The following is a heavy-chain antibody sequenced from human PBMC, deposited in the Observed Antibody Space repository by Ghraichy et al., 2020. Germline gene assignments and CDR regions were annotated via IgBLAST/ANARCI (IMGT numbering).Heavy chain of an antibody. Sequence: GGSLRLSCAASGFTFSNDAMSWVRQAPGKGLEWVSAISCSGRNTYYADSVKGRFTISRDNSRNPLYLQMNSLRVEDTAVYYCAKAFAPTTVSTLGGADVWGQETT. V-gene: IGHV3-23*01. J-gene: IGHJ6*02. CDR3: AKAFAPTTVSTLGGADV. CDR2: ISCSGRNT. CDR1: GFTFSNDA. D-gene: IGHD3-16*01.